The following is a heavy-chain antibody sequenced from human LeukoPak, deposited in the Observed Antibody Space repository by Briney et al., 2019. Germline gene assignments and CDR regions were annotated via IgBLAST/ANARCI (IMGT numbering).Heavy chain of an antibody. Sequence: GGSLRLSCAASGFTFNYYGMHWVRQAPGKGPEWGAAISYDESNKYYADSVKGRFTISRDISKNTLYLQVNSLRAEDTALYFCAKPLHGKNCIGACYYSMDVWGQGTTVTVSS. CDR1: GFTFNYYG. J-gene: IGHJ6*02. D-gene: IGHD6-6*01. CDR3: AKPLHGKNCIGACYYSMDV. CDR2: ISYDESNK. V-gene: IGHV3-30*18.